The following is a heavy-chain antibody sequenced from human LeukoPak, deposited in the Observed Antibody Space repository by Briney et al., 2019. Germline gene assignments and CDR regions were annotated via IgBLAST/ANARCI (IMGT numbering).Heavy chain of an antibody. D-gene: IGHD3-10*01. Sequence: SVKVSCTASGGTFSSYAISWVRQAPGQGLEWVGGIIPIFGTANYAQKFQGRVTITADESTSTAYMELSSLRSEDTAVYYCARGVYYYGSGTARTHFDYWGQGTLVTVSS. J-gene: IGHJ4*02. CDR1: GGTFSSYA. CDR3: ARGVYYYGSGTARTHFDY. CDR2: IIPIFGTA. V-gene: IGHV1-69*01.